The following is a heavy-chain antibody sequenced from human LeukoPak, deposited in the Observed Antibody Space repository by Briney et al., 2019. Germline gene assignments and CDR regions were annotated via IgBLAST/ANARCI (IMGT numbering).Heavy chain of an antibody. D-gene: IGHD6-13*01. CDR2: ISAYNGNT. J-gene: IGHJ1*01. V-gene: IGHV1-18*01. Sequence: GASVKVSCKASGYTFTTYAIHWVRQAPGQGLEWMGWISAYNGNTNYAQKLQGRVTMTTDTSTSTAYMELRSLRSDDTAVYYCAREDWKAAGSEYFQHWGQGTLVTVSS. CDR1: GYTFTTYA. CDR3: AREDWKAAGSEYFQH.